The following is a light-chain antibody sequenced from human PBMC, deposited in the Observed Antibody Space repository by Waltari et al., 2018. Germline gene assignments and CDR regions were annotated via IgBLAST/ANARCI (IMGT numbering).Light chain of an antibody. Sequence: EIVLTQSPGTLSLSPGERATLSCRASQSVTSLSLTCYQQKLGQAPRLLIYGTSTRATGIPDRFSGSGSGTDFTLTISRLEPEDFAVYYCQQYDGEVVTFGGGTKVEI. CDR2: GTS. CDR3: QQYDGEVVT. V-gene: IGKV3-20*01. CDR1: QSVTSLS. J-gene: IGKJ4*01.